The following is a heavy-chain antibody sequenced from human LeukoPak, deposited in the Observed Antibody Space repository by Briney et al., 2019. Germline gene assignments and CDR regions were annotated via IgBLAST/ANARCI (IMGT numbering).Heavy chain of an antibody. V-gene: IGHV4-34*01. CDR2: INHSGST. CDR1: GGSFSGYY. D-gene: IGHD3-16*02. Sequence: SETLSLTCAVYGGSFSGYYWSWIRQPPRKGLEWIGEINHSGSTNYNPSLNSRVTISVDTSKNQFSLKLSSVTAADTAVYYCARVRDYVWGSYRYPQGQLDYWGQGTLVTVSS. CDR3: ARVRDYVWGSYRYPQGQLDY. J-gene: IGHJ4*02.